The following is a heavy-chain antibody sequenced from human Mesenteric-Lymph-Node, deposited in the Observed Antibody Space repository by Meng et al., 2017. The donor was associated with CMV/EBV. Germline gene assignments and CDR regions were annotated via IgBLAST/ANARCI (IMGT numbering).Heavy chain of an antibody. CDR1: GGSFNGYY. CDR3: ARGYCSSTSCYKDAFDI. Sequence: SQTPSLTGAVYGGSFNGYYWSWIHQPPGKGLEWIGEINHSGSTNYNPSLRSRVTISLVSSKNQFSLKLSSVTAADTAVYYCARGYCSSTSCYKDAFDIWGQGTMVTVSS. CDR2: INHSGST. D-gene: IGHD2-2*02. J-gene: IGHJ3*02. V-gene: IGHV4-34*01.